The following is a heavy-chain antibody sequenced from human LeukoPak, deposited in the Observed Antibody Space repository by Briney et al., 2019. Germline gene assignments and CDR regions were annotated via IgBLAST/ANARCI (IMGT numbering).Heavy chain of an antibody. J-gene: IGHJ5*02. CDR2: INHSGST. Sequence: PSETLSLTCAVYGGSFSGYYWSWIRQPPGKGLEWIGEINHSGSTNYNPSLKSRVTISVDTSKNQFSPKLSSVTAADTAVYYCATHPVSGMVTSGWFDPWGQGTLVTVSS. D-gene: IGHD5-18*01. V-gene: IGHV4-34*01. CDR3: ATHPVSGMVTSGWFDP. CDR1: GGSFSGYY.